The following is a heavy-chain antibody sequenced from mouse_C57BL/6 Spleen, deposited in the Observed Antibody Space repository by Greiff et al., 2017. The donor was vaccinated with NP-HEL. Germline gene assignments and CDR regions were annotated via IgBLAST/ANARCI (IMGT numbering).Heavy chain of an antibody. CDR1: GYTFTSYW. CDR2: IHPSDSDT. CDR3: APYDYDVGFAY. J-gene: IGHJ3*01. V-gene: IGHV1-74*01. Sequence: VQLQQPGAELVKPGASVKVSCKASGYTFTSYWMHWVKQRPGQGLEWIGRIHPSDSDTNYNQKFKGKATLTVDKSSSTAYMQLSSLTSEDSAVYYCAPYDYDVGFAYWGQGTLVTVSA. D-gene: IGHD2-4*01.